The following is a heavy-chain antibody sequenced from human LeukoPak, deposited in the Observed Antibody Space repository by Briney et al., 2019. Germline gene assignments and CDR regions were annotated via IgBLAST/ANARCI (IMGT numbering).Heavy chain of an antibody. CDR1: GDSISTSIYY. CDR3: ARRYMGMTTSTQKWFDP. J-gene: IGHJ5*02. Sequence: SETLSLTCTVSGDSISTSIYYWGWIRQPPGKGLEWIGNIYYSGSTNYNPSLRGRVTISIDTSKNQFSLKLNSVTAADTAVYYCARRYMGMTTSTQKWFDPWGQGTLVIVSS. CDR2: IYYSGST. D-gene: IGHD4-17*01. V-gene: IGHV4-39*01.